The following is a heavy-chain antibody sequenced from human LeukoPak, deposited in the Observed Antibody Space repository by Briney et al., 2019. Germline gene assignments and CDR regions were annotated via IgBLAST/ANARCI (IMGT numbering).Heavy chain of an antibody. CDR1: GYSISSGCY. CDR2: IYHSGST. V-gene: IGHV4-38-2*01. CDR3: ARLGYCSSTSCFP. J-gene: IGHJ5*02. D-gene: IGHD2-2*01. Sequence: PSETLSLTCAVSGYSISSGCYWGWIRQPPGKGLEWIGSIYHSGSTYYNPSLKSRVTISVDTSKNQFSLKLSSVTAADTAVYYCARLGYCSSTSCFPWGQGTLVTVSS.